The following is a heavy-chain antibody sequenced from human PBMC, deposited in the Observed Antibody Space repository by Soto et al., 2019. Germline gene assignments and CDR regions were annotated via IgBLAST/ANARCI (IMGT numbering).Heavy chain of an antibody. J-gene: IGHJ2*01. V-gene: IGHV3-48*03. D-gene: IGHD6-19*01. CDR2: ISSSGSTI. Sequence: EVQLVESGGGLVQPGGSLRLSCAASGFTFSSYEMNWVRQAPGKGLEWVSYISSSGSTIYYADSVKGRFTISRDNAKNSLYLQMNSLRAEDTAVYYCARGGDSSGWEDLVWYFDLWGRGTLVTVSS. CDR1: GFTFSSYE. CDR3: ARGGDSSGWEDLVWYFDL.